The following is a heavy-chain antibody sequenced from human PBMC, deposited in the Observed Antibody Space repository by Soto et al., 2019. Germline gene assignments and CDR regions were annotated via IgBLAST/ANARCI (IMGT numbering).Heavy chain of an antibody. CDR3: ARVLHSGSYYYCGMDV. CDR1: GFTFSSYA. CDR2: ISYDGSNK. D-gene: IGHD1-26*01. J-gene: IGHJ6*02. V-gene: IGHV3-30-3*01. Sequence: QVQLVESGGGVVQPGRSLRLSCAASGFTFSSYAMHWVRQAPGKGLEWVAVISYDGSNKYYADSVKGRFTISRDNSKNTLYLQMNSLRAEDTAVYYCARVLHSGSYYYCGMDVWGQGTTVTVSS.